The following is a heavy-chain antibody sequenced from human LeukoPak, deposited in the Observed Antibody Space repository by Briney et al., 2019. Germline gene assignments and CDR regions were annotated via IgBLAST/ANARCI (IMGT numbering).Heavy chain of an antibody. CDR2: IWYDGSNK. CDR1: GFIFSSYG. J-gene: IGHJ4*02. Sequence: GGSLRLSCAASGFIFSSYGMHWVRQAPGKGLEWVAVIWYDGSNKQYADSVKGRFAVSRDNSKSTLYLQMNSLKTDDTAVYYCARDPRVGSGWWFHYWGQGTLVTVSS. D-gene: IGHD6-19*01. V-gene: IGHV3-33*01. CDR3: ARDPRVGSGWWFHY.